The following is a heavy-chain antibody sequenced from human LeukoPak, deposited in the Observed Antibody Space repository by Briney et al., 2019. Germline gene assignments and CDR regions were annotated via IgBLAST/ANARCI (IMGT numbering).Heavy chain of an antibody. Sequence: SETLSLTCTVSGGSISSSSYYWGWIRQPPGKGLEWIGSIYYSGSTYYNPSLKSRVTISVDTSKNQFSLKLSSVTAADTAVYYCAIGELLPPNFDYWGQGILVTVSS. D-gene: IGHD3-10*01. V-gene: IGHV4-39*01. CDR2: IYYSGST. CDR3: AIGELLPPNFDY. CDR1: GGSISSSSYY. J-gene: IGHJ4*02.